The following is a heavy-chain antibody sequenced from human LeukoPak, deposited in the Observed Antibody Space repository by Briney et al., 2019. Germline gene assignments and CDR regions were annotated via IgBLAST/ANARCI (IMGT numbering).Heavy chain of an antibody. CDR2: ISYDGSNK. Sequence: ALRLSCAASGFTFSSYAMHWVRQAPGKGLEGVAVISYDGSNKYYADSVKGRFTISRDNSKNTLYLQMNSLRAEDTAVYYCASDYYDSSGYSEPYDYWGQGTLVTVSS. CDR3: ASDYYDSSGYSEPYDY. V-gene: IGHV3-30-3*01. D-gene: IGHD3-22*01. CDR1: GFTFSSYA. J-gene: IGHJ4*02.